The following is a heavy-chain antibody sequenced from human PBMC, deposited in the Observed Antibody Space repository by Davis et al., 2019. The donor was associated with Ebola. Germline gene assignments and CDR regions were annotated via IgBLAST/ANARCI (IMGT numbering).Heavy chain of an antibody. J-gene: IGHJ6*02. CDR2: IYYSGST. CDR1: GGSISSGDYY. V-gene: IGHV4-30-4*08. D-gene: IGHD2-15*01. Sequence: PSETLSLTCTVSGGSISSGDYYWSWIRQPPGKGLEWIGYIYYSGSTYYNPSLKSRVTISVDTSKNQFSLKLSSVTAADTAVYYCAILYGRNYGMDVWGQGTTVTVSS. CDR3: AILYGRNYGMDV.